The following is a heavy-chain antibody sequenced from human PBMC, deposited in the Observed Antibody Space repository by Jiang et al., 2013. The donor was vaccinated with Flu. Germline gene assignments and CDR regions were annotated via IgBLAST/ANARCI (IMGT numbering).Heavy chain of an antibody. CDR1: GFTFGDYA. D-gene: IGHD2-2*01. CDR3: TRDLVRDIILIPATYFDH. CDR2: IRNKLYRGTT. Sequence: SGGGLVQPGRSLRLSCTASGFTFGDYAVSWLRQAPGKGLEWVGFIRNKLYRGTTDYAASVKGRFTISRDDSKSIAYLQMSSLKNEDTAVYYCTRDLVRDIILIPATYFDHWGQGALVTVSS. V-gene: IGHV3-49*03. J-gene: IGHJ4*02.